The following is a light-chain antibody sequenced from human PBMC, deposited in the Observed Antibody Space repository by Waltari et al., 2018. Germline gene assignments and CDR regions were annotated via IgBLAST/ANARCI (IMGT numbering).Light chain of an antibody. CDR2: AAS. CDR1: QGSSNF. V-gene: IGKV1-9*01. CDR3: QLLNSSQWT. J-gene: IGKJ1*01. Sequence: IQLTQSPSSLSASVGARVNSTCQASQGSSNFLALYQQKPGTAPNLLIYAASTLQSGVPSRFSGSGSGTDFTLTISSLQPEDFATYYCQLLNSSQWTFGQGTKVEIK.